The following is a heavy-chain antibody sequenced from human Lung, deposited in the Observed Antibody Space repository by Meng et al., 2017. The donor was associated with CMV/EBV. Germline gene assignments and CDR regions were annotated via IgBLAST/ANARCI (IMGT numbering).Heavy chain of an antibody. CDR1: VGTFSSYT. V-gene: IGHV1-69*02. D-gene: IGHD3-16*01. CDR3: AKWGWGALYGGMDV. CDR2: IISILGIA. Sequence: XVSXQSPVGTFSSYTISGVLQATGQGLEWMGRIISILGIASYSQKFQGRVTITADKSTSTAYMELSGLRSEDTAVYYCAKWGWGALYGGMDVWGQGATVTVSS. J-gene: IGHJ6*02.